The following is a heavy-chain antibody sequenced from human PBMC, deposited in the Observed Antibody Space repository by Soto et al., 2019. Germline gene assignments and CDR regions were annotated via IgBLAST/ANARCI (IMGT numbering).Heavy chain of an antibody. D-gene: IGHD3-16*01. V-gene: IGHV4-59*01. J-gene: IGHJ4*02. CDR3: SSFTFGGVVLAH. Sequence: NPSGPLSLTCSVSDDSLRKYYWTWTRQPPGEGLHWIWYIYFSCNPNYTPSRKELLTILIDTSKKQFSLILSSVTAADTAVYYCSSFTFGGVVLAHWGQGTLVTVSS. CDR2: IYFSCNP. CDR1: DDSLRKYY.